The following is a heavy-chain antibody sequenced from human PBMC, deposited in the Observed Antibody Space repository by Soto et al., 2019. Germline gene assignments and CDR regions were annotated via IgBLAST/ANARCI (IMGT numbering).Heavy chain of an antibody. CDR1: GFTFSGSA. V-gene: IGHV3-73*01. D-gene: IGHD1-26*01. Sequence: GGSLRLSCAASGFTFSGSAMHWVRQASGKGLEWVGRIRSKANSYATAYAASVKGRFTISRDDSKNTAYLQMNSLKTEDTAVYYCTSQPGASYYYYGMDVWGQGTTVTVSS. CDR2: IRSKANSYAT. J-gene: IGHJ6*02. CDR3: TSQPGASYYYYGMDV.